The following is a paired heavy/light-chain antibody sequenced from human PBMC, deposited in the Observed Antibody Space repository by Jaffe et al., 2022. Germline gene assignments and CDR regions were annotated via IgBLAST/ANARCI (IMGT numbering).Heavy chain of an antibody. CDR1: GFTFSSYS. CDR2: IISSSSYI. CDR3: SRAKIPVVPTDAFDI. V-gene: IGHV3-21*01. J-gene: IGHJ3*02. Sequence: EVQLVESGGGLVKPGGSLRLSCTASGFTFSSYSMNWVRQAPGKGLEWVSSIISSSSYIYYADSVKGRFTISRDNAKNSLYLQMNSLRAEDTAVYYCSRAKIPVVPTDAFDIWGQGTMVTVSS. D-gene: IGHD6-19*01.
Light chain of an antibody. CDR1: NIGSKV. Sequence: SYVLTQPPSVSVAPGQTARITCGGNNIGSKVVHWYQQKPGQAPVLVVYDDSDRPSGIPERFSGSNSGNTATLTISRVEAGDEADYYCQVWDSSSDSEVFGGGTKLTVL. V-gene: IGLV3-21*02. J-gene: IGLJ3*02. CDR2: DDS. CDR3: QVWDSSSDSEV.